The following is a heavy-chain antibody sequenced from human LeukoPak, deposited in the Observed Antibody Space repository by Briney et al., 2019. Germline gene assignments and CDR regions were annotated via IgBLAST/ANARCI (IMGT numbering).Heavy chain of an antibody. CDR2: IYYSGNT. Sequence: SETLSLTCNVSGGSISSYYWGWIRQPPGKGLEWIGSIYYSGNTYYNASLKSQVSISIDTSKNQFSLRLTSVTAADTAVYYCARQTGSGLFILPGGQGTLVTVSS. J-gene: IGHJ4*02. V-gene: IGHV4-39*01. CDR1: GGSISSYY. CDR3: ARQTGSGLFILP. D-gene: IGHD3/OR15-3a*01.